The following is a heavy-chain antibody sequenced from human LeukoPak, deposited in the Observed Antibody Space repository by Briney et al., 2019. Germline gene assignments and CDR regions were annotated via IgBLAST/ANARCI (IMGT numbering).Heavy chain of an antibody. CDR2: IIPIFGTA. CDR1: GGTFSSYA. D-gene: IGHD2-2*03. Sequence: SVKVSCKASGGTFSSYAISWVRQAPGQGLEWMGGIIPIFGTANYAQKFQGRVTITTDESTSTAYMELSSLRSEDTAVYYCARDYGYCSSTSCYRGAFDIWGQGTMVTVSS. CDR3: ARDYGYCSSTSCYRGAFDI. J-gene: IGHJ3*02. V-gene: IGHV1-69*05.